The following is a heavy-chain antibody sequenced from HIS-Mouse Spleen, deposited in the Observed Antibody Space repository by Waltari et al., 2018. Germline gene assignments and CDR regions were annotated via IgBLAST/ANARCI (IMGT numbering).Heavy chain of an antibody. CDR1: GFTFSSYG. CDR2: IWYDGSNK. D-gene: IGHD6-6*01. J-gene: IGHJ6*02. Sequence: QVQLVESGGGVVQPGRSLRLSCAASGFTFSSYGMHWVRQAPGKGLEWGAVIWYDGSNKYYAGSVKGRFTISRDNSKNTLYLQMNSLRAEDTAVYYCARADSIAARHYYYGMDVWGQGTTVTVSS. V-gene: IGHV3-33*01. CDR3: ARADSIAARHYYYGMDV.